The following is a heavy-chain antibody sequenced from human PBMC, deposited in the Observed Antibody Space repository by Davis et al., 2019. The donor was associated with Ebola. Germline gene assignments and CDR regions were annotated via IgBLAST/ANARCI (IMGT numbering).Heavy chain of an antibody. CDR1: GFTFGDYA. Sequence: GESLKISCTASGFTFGDYAMSWVRQAPGKGLEWVSYISSSGSTIYYADSVKGRFTISRDNAKNTLYLQMNSLRAEDTAVYYCARDLGYSSSWYPTFDYWGQGTLVTVSS. V-gene: IGHV3-48*03. CDR3: ARDLGYSSSWYPTFDY. CDR2: ISSSGSTI. D-gene: IGHD6-13*01. J-gene: IGHJ4*02.